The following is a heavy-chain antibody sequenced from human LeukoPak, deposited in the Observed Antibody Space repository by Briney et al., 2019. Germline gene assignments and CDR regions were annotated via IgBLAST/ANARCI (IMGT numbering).Heavy chain of an antibody. J-gene: IGHJ4*02. CDR1: GYTFSSYY. CDR3: ARVHNEGSHYVY. CDR2: INPTGDST. V-gene: IGHV1-46*01. D-gene: IGHD1-26*01. Sequence: GASVKVSCKASGYTFSSYYMHWVRQAPGQGLEWVGLINPTGDSTNYAQNFRGRVTMTRDTSTSTVYMDLNSLRSEDTAVYYCARVHNEGSHYVYWGQGTLVAVSS.